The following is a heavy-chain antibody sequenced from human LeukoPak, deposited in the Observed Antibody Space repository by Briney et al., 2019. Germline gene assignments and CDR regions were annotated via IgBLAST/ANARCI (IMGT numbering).Heavy chain of an antibody. Sequence: PGGSLRLSCAASGFTFSSYSMNWVRQAPGKGLEWVSAISGSGNSTYYADFVKGRFTISRDISKNTLYLQMNSLRAEDTAVYYCAKVGVYWSFDLWGRGTLVTVSS. J-gene: IGHJ2*01. CDR2: ISGSGNST. CDR1: GFTFSSYS. CDR3: AKVGVYWSFDL. D-gene: IGHD1-26*01. V-gene: IGHV3-23*01.